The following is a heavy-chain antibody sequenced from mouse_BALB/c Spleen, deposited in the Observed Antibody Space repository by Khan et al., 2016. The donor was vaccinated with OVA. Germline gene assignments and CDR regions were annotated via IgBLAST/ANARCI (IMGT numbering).Heavy chain of an antibody. D-gene: IGHD4-1*01. CDR3: ASELGRYYAMDY. CDR2: ITNSGST. Sequence: EVQLQESGPGLVKPSQSLSLTCTVTGYSITRDYAWNWIRQFPGNKLEWMCYITNSGSTNYNPSLKSRISITRDTSKNQFSLQLNSVTTEDTATYYCASELGRYYAMDYWGQGTSVTVSS. CDR1: GYSITRDYA. J-gene: IGHJ4*01. V-gene: IGHV3-2*02.